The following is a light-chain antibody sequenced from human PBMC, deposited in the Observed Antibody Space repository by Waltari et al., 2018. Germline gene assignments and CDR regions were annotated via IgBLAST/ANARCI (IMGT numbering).Light chain of an antibody. J-gene: IGLJ1*01. CDR3: CSHAGTSTYV. CDR2: EDS. V-gene: IGLV2-23*01. Sequence: QSALTQPASVSGSPGQSITISCTGTSSDVGGYNLVSWYQQHPGKAPKLMICEDSKRPSWVSNRFSGSKADNTASLTIAGLQAEDEADYYCCSHAGTSTYVFGTGTKVTVL. CDR1: SSDVGGYNL.